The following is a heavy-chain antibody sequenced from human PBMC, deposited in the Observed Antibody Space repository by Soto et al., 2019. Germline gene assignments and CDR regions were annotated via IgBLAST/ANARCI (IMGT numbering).Heavy chain of an antibody. CDR1: GYSFTKYH. V-gene: IGHV1-2*02. J-gene: IGHJ4*01. CDR3: ARVAGHKNARFDT. Sequence: ASVKVSCKASGYSFTKYHMHWVRQAPGQGLEWMGWINPGSGVTNQAQKFQGRVTMTRDTSITTTYMELNSLTSDDTAVYYCARVAGHKNARFDTWGHGARGIVS. D-gene: IGHD1-1*01. CDR2: INPGSGVT.